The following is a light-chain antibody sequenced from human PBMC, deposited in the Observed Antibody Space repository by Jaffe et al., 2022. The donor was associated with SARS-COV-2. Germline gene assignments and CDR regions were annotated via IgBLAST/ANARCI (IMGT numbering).Light chain of an antibody. CDR3: QSYDSRLSGSI. CDR1: SSNIGAVYD. J-gene: IGLJ2*01. V-gene: IGLV1-40*01. CDR2: KNN. Sequence: QSVLTQPPSVSGAPGQRVTISCTGSSSNIGAVYDVHWYQQLPRTAPKLLIYKNNNRPSGVPDRFSGSKSGTSASLAISGLQAEDEADYYCQSYDSRLSGSIFGGGTKLTVL.